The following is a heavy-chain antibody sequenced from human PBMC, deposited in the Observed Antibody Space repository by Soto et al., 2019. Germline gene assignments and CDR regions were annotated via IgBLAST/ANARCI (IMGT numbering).Heavy chain of an antibody. J-gene: IGHJ4*02. CDR1: GFSLSTSGVG. V-gene: IGHV2-5*01. CDR2: IYWNDDK. CDR3: AHRGLNYGSGSCPFDY. Sequence: SGPTLVNPTQTLTLTCTFSGFSLSTSGVGVGWIRQPPGKALEWLALIYWNDDKRYSPSLKSRLTITKDTSKNQVVLTMTNMDPVDTATYYCAHRGLNYGSGSCPFDYWGQGTLVTVSS. D-gene: IGHD3-10*01.